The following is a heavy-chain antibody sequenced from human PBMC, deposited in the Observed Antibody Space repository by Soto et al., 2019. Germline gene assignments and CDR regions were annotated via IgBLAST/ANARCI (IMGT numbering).Heavy chain of an antibody. Sequence: SETLSLTCTVSGGSISSYYWSWIRQPPGKGLEWIGYIYYSGSTNYNPSLKSRVTISVDTSKNQFSLKLSSVTAADTAVYYCARLVFTIFFSCTNGFEYLMYFWAKGSSVPVSS. CDR1: GGSISSYY. J-gene: IGHJ6*04. D-gene: IGHD2-8*01. V-gene: IGHV4-59*01. CDR3: ARLVFTIFFSCTNGFEYLMYF. CDR2: IYYSGST.